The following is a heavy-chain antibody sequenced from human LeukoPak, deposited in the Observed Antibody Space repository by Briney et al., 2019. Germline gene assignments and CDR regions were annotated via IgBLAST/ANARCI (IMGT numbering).Heavy chain of an antibody. CDR1: GFTFSSHG. V-gene: IGHV3-23*01. Sequence: GGSLRVSCAAPGFTFSSHGMNSVRQTPGEGLEWVSGISPSGGIIYYTDSAKGPFTISRDNTKSTGCLQMTRLRGDDTAVYYCAKDDAWGRYKDWGQGTLVTASS. CDR3: AKDDAWGRYKD. CDR2: ISPSGGII. D-gene: IGHD3-16*01. J-gene: IGHJ1*01.